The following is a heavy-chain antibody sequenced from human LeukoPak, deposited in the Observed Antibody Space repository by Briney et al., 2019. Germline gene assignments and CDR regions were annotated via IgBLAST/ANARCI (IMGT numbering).Heavy chain of an antibody. CDR1: GFTFSDYA. Sequence: GSLRLSCAASGFTFSDYAMTWVRQPPGQGLEWIAEISHSGSTTYSPSLKSRVTISLDTAKNQFSLQLNSVTAADTAVYYCARVAKCSSTCRGKYWYFDLWGRGTLVTVSS. V-gene: IGHV4-34*01. CDR3: ARVAKCSSTCRGKYWYFDL. J-gene: IGHJ2*01. CDR2: ISHSGST. D-gene: IGHD2-2*01.